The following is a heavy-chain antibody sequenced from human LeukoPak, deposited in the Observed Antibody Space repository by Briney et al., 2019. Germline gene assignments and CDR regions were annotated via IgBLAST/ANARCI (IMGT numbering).Heavy chain of an antibody. CDR2: VIPIFGTA. CDR1: GGTFSSYA. CDR3: STRGGATNNFDY. J-gene: IGHJ4*02. Sequence: SVKVSCKASGGTFSSYAISWVRQAPGQGLEWMGGVIPIFGTANYAQKFQGRVTITADESTSTAYMELSSLRSEDTAVYYFSTRGGATNNFDYWGQGTLVTVSS. D-gene: IGHD1-26*01. V-gene: IGHV1-69*01.